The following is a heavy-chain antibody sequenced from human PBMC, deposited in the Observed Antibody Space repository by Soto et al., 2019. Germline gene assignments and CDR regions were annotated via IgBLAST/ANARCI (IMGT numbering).Heavy chain of an antibody. D-gene: IGHD3-22*01. CDR1: GGSISSGGYY. V-gene: IGHV4-31*03. CDR3: ARARYYDSTHAFDI. J-gene: IGHJ3*02. CDR2: IYYSGST. Sequence: QVQLQESGPGLVKPSQTLSLTCTVSGGSISSGGYYWSWIRQHPGKGLEWIGYIYYSGSTYYNPILKRRVTISVDTSKNHFPLKLGSVTAADTAVYYCARARYYDSTHAFDIWGQGTMVTVSS.